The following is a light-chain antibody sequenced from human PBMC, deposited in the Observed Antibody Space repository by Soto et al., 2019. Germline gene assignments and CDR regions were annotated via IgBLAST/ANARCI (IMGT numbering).Light chain of an antibody. J-gene: IGKJ1*01. CDR3: QQYKNWPHT. CDR2: GAS. V-gene: IGKV3-15*01. CDR1: QSVSDN. Sequence: EIVLTQSPGTLSLSPGERATLSCRASQSVSDNLTWYQQRPGQGPRLLIYGASTRATGIPARFSGSGSGTEFTLTIRRLQSEDFGVYYCQQYKNWPHTFGQGTKVDIK.